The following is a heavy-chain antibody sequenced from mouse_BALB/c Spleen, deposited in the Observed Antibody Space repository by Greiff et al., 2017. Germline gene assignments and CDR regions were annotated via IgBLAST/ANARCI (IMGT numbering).Heavy chain of an antibody. D-gene: IGHD2-1*01. V-gene: IGHV1-7*01. CDR1: GYTFTSYW. Sequence: QVQLKQSGAELAKPGASVKMSCKASGYTFTSYWMHWVKQRPGQGLEWIGYINPSTGYTEYNQKFKDKATLTADKSSSTAYMQLSSLTSEDSAVYYCARSGYGNYGYWGQGTTLTVSS. CDR2: INPSTGYT. J-gene: IGHJ2*01. CDR3: ARSGYGNYGY.